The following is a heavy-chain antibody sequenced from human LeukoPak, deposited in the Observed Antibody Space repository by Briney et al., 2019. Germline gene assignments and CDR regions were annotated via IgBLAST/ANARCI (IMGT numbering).Heavy chain of an antibody. CDR2: IYTSGST. V-gene: IGHV4-61*02. J-gene: IGHJ6*03. Sequence: SETLSLTCTVSGGSISSGSYCWSWIRQPAGKGLEWIGRIYTSGSTNYNPSLKSRVTISVDTSKNQFSLNLSSVTAADTAVYYCARGASSSSAIGYYYYYMDVWGKGTTVTVSS. D-gene: IGHD6-6*01. CDR3: ARGASSSSAIGYYYYYMDV. CDR1: GGSISSGSYC.